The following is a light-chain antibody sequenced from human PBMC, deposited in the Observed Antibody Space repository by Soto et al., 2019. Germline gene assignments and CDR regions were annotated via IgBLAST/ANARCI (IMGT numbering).Light chain of an antibody. CDR2: GAS. V-gene: IGKV3-20*01. CDR1: QIVSSSY. CDR3: QQYGRSPGT. Sequence: EIVLTQSPGTLSLSPGERATLSCRASQIVSSSYLAWYQQKPDQAPRLLIYGASSRATGIPDRFSGSGSGTDFTLTISRLEPEDFAVYYCQQYGRSPGTFGQGTKVEIK. J-gene: IGKJ1*01.